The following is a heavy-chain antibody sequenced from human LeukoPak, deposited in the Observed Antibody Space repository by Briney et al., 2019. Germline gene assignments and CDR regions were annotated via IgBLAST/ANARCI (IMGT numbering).Heavy chain of an antibody. J-gene: IGHJ4*02. CDR1: GYRFTNYW. D-gene: IGHD1-26*01. CDR2: IYPGDSDT. V-gene: IGHV5-51*01. Sequence: SGESLKISCKASGYRFTNYWIGWVRQMAGKGLEWMGSIYPGDSDTRYSPPFQGQVTISADKSISTAYLQWSSLKASDTAMYYCAVKPGYTGSWGTFDSWGQGTLVTVSS. CDR3: AVKPGYTGSWGTFDS.